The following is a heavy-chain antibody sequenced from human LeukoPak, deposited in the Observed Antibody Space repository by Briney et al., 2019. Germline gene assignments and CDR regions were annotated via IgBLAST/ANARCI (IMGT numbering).Heavy chain of an antibody. CDR1: GYTFNGYY. Sequence: ASVKVSCKSSGYTFNGYYMHWVRQAPGQGLEWMGWINPNNGGTKYAQNFQGRVTMTRDTSISTAYMELSRLRSDDTAVYYCAREIGSRYYYYMDVWGKGTTVTISS. CDR3: AREIGSRYYYYMDV. J-gene: IGHJ6*03. D-gene: IGHD2-21*01. CDR2: INPNNGGT. V-gene: IGHV1-2*02.